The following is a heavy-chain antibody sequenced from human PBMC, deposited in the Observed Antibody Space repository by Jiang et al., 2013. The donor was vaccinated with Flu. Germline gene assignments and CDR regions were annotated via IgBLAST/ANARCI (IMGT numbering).Heavy chain of an antibody. CDR1: GGSISSYY. V-gene: IGHV4-59*01. CDR3: ARRMTGYSFYGMDV. CDR2: IYYSGST. Sequence: CPGLVKPSETLSLTCTVSGGSISSYYWSWIRQPPGKGLEWIGYIYYSGSTNYNPSLKSRVTISVDTSKNQFSLKLSSVTAADTAVYYCARRMTGYSFYGMDVWGKGTTVTVSS. D-gene: IGHD3-9*01. J-gene: IGHJ6*04.